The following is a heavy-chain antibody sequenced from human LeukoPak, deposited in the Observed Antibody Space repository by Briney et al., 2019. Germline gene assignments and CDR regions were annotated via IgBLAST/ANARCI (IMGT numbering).Heavy chain of an antibody. CDR1: GFTFSSYA. Sequence: PGRSLRLSCAASGFTFSSYAMHWVRQAPGKGLEWVAVISYDGSNKYYADSAKGRFTISRDNSKNTLYLQMNSLRAEDTAVYYCAKCFGWLVEHYYYYYMDVWGKGTTVTISS. CDR3: AKCFGWLVEHYYYYYMDV. J-gene: IGHJ6*03. D-gene: IGHD6-19*01. CDR2: ISYDGSNK. V-gene: IGHV3-30*04.